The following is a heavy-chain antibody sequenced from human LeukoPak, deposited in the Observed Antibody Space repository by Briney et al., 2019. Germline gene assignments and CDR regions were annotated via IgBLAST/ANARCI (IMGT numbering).Heavy chain of an antibody. D-gene: IGHD3-22*01. Sequence: GGSLTLSCQASGFTFYMYAMSWVRQAPGKGLEGVGSMCGTAGCTFYPDSLKGRFTISRDNSKNVLYVRMSNLTLEDTAIYYCAKDRPNFHENSGHYYRRDGDSWGQGTLVTVSS. V-gene: IGHV3-23*01. CDR2: MCGTAGCT. J-gene: IGHJ5*01. CDR3: AKDRPNFHENSGHYYRRDGDS. CDR1: GFTFYMYA.